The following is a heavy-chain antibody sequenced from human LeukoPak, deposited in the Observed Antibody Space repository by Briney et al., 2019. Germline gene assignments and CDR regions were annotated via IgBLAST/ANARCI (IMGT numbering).Heavy chain of an antibody. V-gene: IGHV3-66*01. J-gene: IGHJ4*02. CDR3: ATSRTDYDLDY. D-gene: IGHD4-17*01. CDR1: GFTVSSKY. Sequence: PGGSLRLSCAASGFTVSSKYMSWVRQAPGEGLEGVSVIFSGGTTFYADSVTGRFTISRDNSENTLYLQMNSLRAEDTAVYYCATSRTDYDLDYWGQGTLVTVSS. CDR2: IFSGGTT.